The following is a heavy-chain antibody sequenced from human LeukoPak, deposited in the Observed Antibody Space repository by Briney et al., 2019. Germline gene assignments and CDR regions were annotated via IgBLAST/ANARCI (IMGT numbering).Heavy chain of an antibody. CDR2: ISSSSSTI. J-gene: IGHJ6*02. CDR3: ARDHGYYDSRNV. Sequence: PGGSLRLSCAASGFIFSSYSMNWVRQAPGKGLEWVSYISSSSSTIYYADSVKGRFTISRDNAKNSLYLQMNSLRAEDTAVYYCARDHGYYDSRNVWGQGTTVTVSS. D-gene: IGHD3-22*01. V-gene: IGHV3-48*01. CDR1: GFIFSSYS.